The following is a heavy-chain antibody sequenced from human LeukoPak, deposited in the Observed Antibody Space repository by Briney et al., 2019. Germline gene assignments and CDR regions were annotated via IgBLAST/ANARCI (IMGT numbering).Heavy chain of an antibody. D-gene: IGHD6-13*01. CDR3: ARDPVGQQLDPYNWFDP. CDR1: GFTFSSYS. V-gene: IGHV3-21*01. J-gene: IGHJ5*02. Sequence: GGSLRLSCAASGFTFSSYSMNWVRQAPGKGLEWVSSISSSSSYIYYADSVKGRFTISRDNAKNSLYLQVNSLRAEDTAVYYCARDPVGQQLDPYNWFDPWGQGTLVTVSS. CDR2: ISSSSSYI.